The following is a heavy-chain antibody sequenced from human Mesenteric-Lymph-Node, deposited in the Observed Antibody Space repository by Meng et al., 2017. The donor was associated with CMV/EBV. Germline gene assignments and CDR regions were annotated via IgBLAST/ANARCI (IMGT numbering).Heavy chain of an antibody. CDR2: IIPILGMA. CDR1: GGTFSSYG. D-gene: IGHD1-26*01. V-gene: IGHV1-69*10. J-gene: IGHJ4*02. Sequence: KASGGTFSSYGISWVRQAPRQGLEWMGGIIPILGMANYAQKIKGRVTINADKSTSTAYMELSSLRSEDTAVYYCARDRGSGSYSDYWGQGTLVTVSS. CDR3: ARDRGSGSYSDY.